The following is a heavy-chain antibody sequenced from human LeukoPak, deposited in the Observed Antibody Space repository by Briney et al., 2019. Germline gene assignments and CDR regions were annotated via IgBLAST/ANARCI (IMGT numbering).Heavy chain of an antibody. Sequence: SETLSLTCTVSGGSISSYYWSWIRQPPGKGLEWIGEINHSGSTNYNPSLKSRVTISVDTSKNQFSLKLSSVTAADTAVYYCASGHYYYDSSGYDYFDYWGQGTLVTVSS. V-gene: IGHV4-34*01. CDR1: GGSISSYY. CDR3: ASGHYYYDSSGYDYFDY. D-gene: IGHD3-22*01. CDR2: INHSGST. J-gene: IGHJ4*02.